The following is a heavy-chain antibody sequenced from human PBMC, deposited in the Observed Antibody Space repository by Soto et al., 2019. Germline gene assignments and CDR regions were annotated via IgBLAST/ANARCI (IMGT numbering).Heavy chain of an antibody. CDR1: GFTFTSSS. J-gene: IGHJ6*02. V-gene: IGHV1-58*02. CDR2: IVVGSGNT. D-gene: IGHD3-10*01. Sequence: QMQLVQSGPEVKKPWTSVKVSCKASGFTFTSSSMQWVRQARGQRLEWIGWIVVGSGNTNYAQTFQDRATMTRDMFTSTAYMELSSLRSEATAVYYCAAAPPMDLNYYFYRMDVWGQGTTVTVSS. CDR3: AAAPPMDLNYYFYRMDV.